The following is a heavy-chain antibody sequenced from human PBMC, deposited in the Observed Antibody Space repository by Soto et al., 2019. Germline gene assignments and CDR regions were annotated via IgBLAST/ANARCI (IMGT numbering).Heavy chain of an antibody. CDR2: ISAYNGNT. Sequence: ASVKVSCKASGYTFTSYGINWVRQAPLQGLEWMGCISAYNGNTNYAQKLQGRVTMTTDTSTSTAYMELRSLRSDDTAVYYCASLGYCSSTSCYTSIDYAPAGDYYYYYGMDVWGQGPTVTVSS. J-gene: IGHJ6*02. CDR3: ASLGYCSSTSCYTSIDYAPAGDYYYYYGMDV. D-gene: IGHD2-2*02. CDR1: GYTFTSYG. V-gene: IGHV1-18*01.